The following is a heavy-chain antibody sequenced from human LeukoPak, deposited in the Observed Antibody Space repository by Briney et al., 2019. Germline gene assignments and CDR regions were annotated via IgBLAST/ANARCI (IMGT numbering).Heavy chain of an antibody. V-gene: IGHV1-2*02. D-gene: IGHD3-22*01. CDR3: ARDRGTDYYDSSGYSNWFDP. Sequence: GASVKVSCKASGYTFTGYYMHWVRQAPGQGLEWMGWINPNSGGTNYAQKFQGRVTMTRDTSISTAYMELSRLRSDDTAVYYCARDRGTDYYDSSGYSNWFDPWGQGTLVTVSS. J-gene: IGHJ5*02. CDR2: INPNSGGT. CDR1: GYTFTGYY.